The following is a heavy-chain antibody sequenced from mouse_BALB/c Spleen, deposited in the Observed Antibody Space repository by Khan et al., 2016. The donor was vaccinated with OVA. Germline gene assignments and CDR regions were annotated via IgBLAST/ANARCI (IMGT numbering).Heavy chain of an antibody. CDR2: INPSTGYT. CDR1: GYTFTSYW. D-gene: IGHD2-3*01. J-gene: IGHJ3*01. CDR3: SRAIDDGYPPFAY. V-gene: IGHV1-7*01. Sequence: QVQLQQSGAELAKPGASVKMSCKTSGYTFTSYWMHWVKQRPGQGLEWIGYINPSTGYTEYNQKFKDKATLTADKSSSIVYMQLSRLTSEDSAVXYFSRAIDDGYPPFAYWGQGTLVTVSA.